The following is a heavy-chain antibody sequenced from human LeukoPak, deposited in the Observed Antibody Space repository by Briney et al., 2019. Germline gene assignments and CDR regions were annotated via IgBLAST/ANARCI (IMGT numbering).Heavy chain of an antibody. CDR2: FGGTDGRT. Sequence: GGSLRLSCAASGFTFSKNARSWVRQAPGKGLEWVSAFGGTDGRTYYADSVKGRFTISRGNSKNTLYLQMNSLRADDTAVYYCAKDVLNWEFDYWGQGTLVTVSS. CDR3: AKDVLNWEFDY. J-gene: IGHJ4*02. V-gene: IGHV3-23*01. CDR1: GFTFSKNA. D-gene: IGHD7-27*01.